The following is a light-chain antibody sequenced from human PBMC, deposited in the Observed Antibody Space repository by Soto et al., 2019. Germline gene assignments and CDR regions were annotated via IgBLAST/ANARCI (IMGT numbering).Light chain of an antibody. CDR3: QSYDSSLTGVV. V-gene: IGLV1-40*01. CDR2: GNG. J-gene: IGLJ2*01. CDR1: SSNIGAGYD. Sequence: QSVLTQPPSVSGAPGQRVTISCTGSSSNIGAGYDVHWYQQLPGTAPKLLIYGNGNRPSGVPDRFSGSKSGTSASLAITGLQAEDESDYYCQSYDSSLTGVVFGAGTQLTVL.